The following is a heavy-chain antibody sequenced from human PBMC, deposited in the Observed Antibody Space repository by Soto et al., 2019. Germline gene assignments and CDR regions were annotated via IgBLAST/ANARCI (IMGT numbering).Heavy chain of an antibody. J-gene: IGHJ4*02. V-gene: IGHV3-30-3*01. CDR1: GFTFSSYA. D-gene: IGHD3-3*01. CDR3: AREIERLLGY. CDR2: ISYDGSNK. Sequence: QVQLVESGGGVVQPGRSLRLSCAASGFTFSSYAMHWVRQAPGKGLEWLAVISYDGSNKYYADSVKGRFTISRDNSKNTLYLQMNGVRAEDTAVYYCAREIERLLGYWGQGTLVTVSS.